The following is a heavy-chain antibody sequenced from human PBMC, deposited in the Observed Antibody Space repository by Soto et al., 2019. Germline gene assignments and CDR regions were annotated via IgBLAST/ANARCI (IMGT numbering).Heavy chain of an antibody. CDR1: WDSISSGNKY. J-gene: IGHJ6*04. D-gene: IGHD3-16*01. CDR2: IFSSGTT. V-gene: IGHV4-30-4*01. CDR3: ARVPSPFAYYCAMHV. Sequence: PSETLSRTCTVSWDSISSGNKYWSWIREAPGKGLELIGYIFSSGTTCYNPSLKSRLTMSLDASPNQFSLKLNSLTDADTAVYFCARVPSPFAYYCAMHVGAKGNTVT.